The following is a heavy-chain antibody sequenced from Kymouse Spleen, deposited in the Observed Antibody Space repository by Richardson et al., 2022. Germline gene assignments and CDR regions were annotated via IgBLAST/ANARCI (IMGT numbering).Heavy chain of an antibody. Sequence: QLQLQESGPGLVKPSETLSLTCTVSGGSISSSSYYWGWIRQPPGKGLEWIGSIYYSGSTYYNPSLKSRVTISVDTSKNQFSLKLSSVTAADTAVYYCARDYYGSGSYYTGLSYYYYYGMDVWGQGTTVTVSS. J-gene: IGHJ6*02. V-gene: IGHV4-39*01. CDR2: IYYSGST. CDR3: ARDYYGSGSYYTGLSYYYYYGMDV. D-gene: IGHD3-10*01. CDR1: GGSISSSSYY.